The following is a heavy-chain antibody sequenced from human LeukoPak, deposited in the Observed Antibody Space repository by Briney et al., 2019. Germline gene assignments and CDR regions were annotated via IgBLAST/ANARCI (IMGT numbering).Heavy chain of an antibody. CDR2: ISKTGDGT. Sequence: GGSLRLSCAASGVAFSNYDMSWVRQAPGMGLEWVAAISKTGDGTYYAGSMKGRFSISRDNAKNMLYLQIHSLRAEDTAIYYCAKDIAQGYTFGSIEQDYWGQGTLVTVSS. V-gene: IGHV3-23*01. CDR1: GVAFSNYD. J-gene: IGHJ4*02. D-gene: IGHD5-18*01. CDR3: AKDIAQGYTFGSIEQDY.